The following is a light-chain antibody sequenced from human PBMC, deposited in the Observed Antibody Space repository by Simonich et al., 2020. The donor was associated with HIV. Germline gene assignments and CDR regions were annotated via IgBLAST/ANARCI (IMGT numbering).Light chain of an antibody. CDR3: QQYNYWLIT. V-gene: IGKV3-15*01. CDR1: QSVSIN. CDR2: GAT. J-gene: IGKJ5*01. Sequence: EIVMTQSPATLSVSPGERATPTCRASQSVSINLAWYQPKPGQATRLLIYGATTMATVNPARFSVSGSGTEFTLTISSMQSEDFAVYYCQQYNYWLITFGQGTRLEIK.